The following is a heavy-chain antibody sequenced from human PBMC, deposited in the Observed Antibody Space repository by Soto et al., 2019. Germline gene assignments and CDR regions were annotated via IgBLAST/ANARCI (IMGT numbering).Heavy chain of an antibody. Sequence: GGSLRLSCAASGFTFTRYSMNWVRQAPGKGLEWVSSISSTTKYIYYADSMKGRFTVSRDNAKNSVYLEMNSLSAEVTALYYCARESEDLTSNFDYWGQGTLVTVSS. V-gene: IGHV3-21*01. CDR2: ISSTTKYI. CDR1: GFTFTRYS. J-gene: IGHJ4*02. CDR3: ARESEDLTSNFDY.